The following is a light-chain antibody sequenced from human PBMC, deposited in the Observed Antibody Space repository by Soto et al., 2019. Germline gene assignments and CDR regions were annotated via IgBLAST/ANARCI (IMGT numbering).Light chain of an antibody. CDR1: SSNIGAIYG. Sequence: QSVLTQSPSVSGAPGQRVTISCTGSSSNIGAIYGVHWYQQLPGTAPRLVIYGDNNRPSGVPDRFSGSRSGNTGSLAITGLQAEDDADYYCQSYDSSLSAVVFGGGTKLTVL. CDR3: QSYDSSLSAVV. CDR2: GDN. V-gene: IGLV1-40*01. J-gene: IGLJ2*01.